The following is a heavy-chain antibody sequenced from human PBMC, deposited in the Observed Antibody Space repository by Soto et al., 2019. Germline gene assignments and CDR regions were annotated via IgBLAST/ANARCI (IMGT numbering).Heavy chain of an antibody. Sequence: ASVKVSCKASGYTLTGYYMHWVRQAPGQGLEWMGWINPNSGGTNYAQKFQGRVTMTRDTSISTAYMELSRLRSDDTAVYYCAATTVTSPLYGMDVWGQGTTVTVSS. J-gene: IGHJ6*02. CDR1: GYTLTGYY. V-gene: IGHV1-2*02. CDR2: INPNSGGT. D-gene: IGHD4-4*01. CDR3: AATTVTSPLYGMDV.